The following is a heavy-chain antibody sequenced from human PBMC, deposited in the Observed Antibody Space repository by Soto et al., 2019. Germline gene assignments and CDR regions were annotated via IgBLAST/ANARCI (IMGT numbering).Heavy chain of an antibody. CDR3: ARERYYGFWSGPLLRYYGMDV. CDR2: IWYDGSNK. CDR1: GFTFSSYG. J-gene: IGHJ6*02. D-gene: IGHD3-3*01. Sequence: GGSLRLSCAASGFTFSSYGMHWVRQAPGKGLEWVAVIWYDGSNKYYADSVKGRFTISRDNSKNTLYLQMNSLRAEDTAVYYCARERYYGFWSGPLLRYYGMDVWGQGTTVTVSS. V-gene: IGHV3-33*01.